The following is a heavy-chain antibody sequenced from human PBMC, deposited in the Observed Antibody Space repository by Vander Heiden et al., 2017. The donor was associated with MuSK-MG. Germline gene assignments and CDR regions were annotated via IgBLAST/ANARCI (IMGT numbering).Heavy chain of an antibody. CDR1: GFPFSSYS. CDR3: ARVAFCGGDCYSNYFDY. D-gene: IGHD2-21*01. J-gene: IGHJ4*02. V-gene: IGHV3-21*01. Sequence: EVQLVESGGGLVKPGGSLRLSCAASGFPFSSYSMDWVRQAPGKGLEWVSSISSSSSYIYYADSAKGRFTISRDNAKNSLYLQMNSLRAEDTAVYYCARVAFCGGDCYSNYFDYWGQGTLVTVSS. CDR2: ISSSSSYI.